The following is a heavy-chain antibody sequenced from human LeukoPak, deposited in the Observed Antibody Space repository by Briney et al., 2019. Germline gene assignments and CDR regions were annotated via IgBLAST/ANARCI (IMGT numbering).Heavy chain of an antibody. Sequence: GESLQTSCKGSGYSFTSYRIGWVRQLPGKGLEWMGIIYPGDSDTRYSPSFQGQVTISADKSISTAYLQWSSLKASDTAMYYCARGHCSGGSCYDTNWFDPWGQGTLVTVSS. V-gene: IGHV5-51*01. J-gene: IGHJ5*02. CDR1: GYSFTSYR. CDR3: ARGHCSGGSCYDTNWFDP. D-gene: IGHD2-15*01. CDR2: IYPGDSDT.